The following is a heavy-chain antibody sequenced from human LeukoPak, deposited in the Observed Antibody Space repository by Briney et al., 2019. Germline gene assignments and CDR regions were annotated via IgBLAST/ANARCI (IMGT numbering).Heavy chain of an antibody. D-gene: IGHD3-3*01. Sequence: GGSLRLSCEASGFTFRSYAMTWVRQAPGKGLEWVSAISGSGAKTYYADSVKGRFTISRDNSRNTLYLQMNSLRVEDTAVYYCAKDLRRFLEWLLFSPDYWGQGTLVTVSS. CDR2: ISGSGAKT. J-gene: IGHJ4*02. CDR3: AKDLRRFLEWLLFSPDY. CDR1: GFTFRSYA. V-gene: IGHV3-23*01.